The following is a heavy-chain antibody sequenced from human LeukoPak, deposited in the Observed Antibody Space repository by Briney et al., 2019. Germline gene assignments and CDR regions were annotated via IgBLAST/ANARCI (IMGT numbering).Heavy chain of an antibody. D-gene: IGHD3-3*01. J-gene: IGHJ4*02. Sequence: PGGSLRLSCAASGFTFSDYYMSWIRQAPGKGLEWVSYISSSSSYTNYADSVKGRFTISRDNAKNSLYLQMNSLRAEDTAVYYCAGGPGFLIDCWGQGTLVTVSS. CDR1: GFTFSDYY. V-gene: IGHV3-11*06. CDR3: AGGPGFLIDC. CDR2: ISSSSSYT.